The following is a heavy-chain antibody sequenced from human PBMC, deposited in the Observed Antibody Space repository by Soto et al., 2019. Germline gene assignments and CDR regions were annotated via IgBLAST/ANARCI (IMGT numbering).Heavy chain of an antibody. D-gene: IGHD1-1*01. Sequence: VGSLRLSCASSVFTFSNYYMSCIRHAPGKWLEWVPDISSSFLTIHYAESVKGRFTISRDNAKSSLFLQMSSLSAEDTAVYYCARVSATGWNVNDRDYFEYWGQGALVSVSS. CDR3: ARVSATGWNVNDRDYFEY. V-gene: IGHV3-11*01. CDR1: VFTFSNYY. J-gene: IGHJ4*02. CDR2: ISSSFLTI.